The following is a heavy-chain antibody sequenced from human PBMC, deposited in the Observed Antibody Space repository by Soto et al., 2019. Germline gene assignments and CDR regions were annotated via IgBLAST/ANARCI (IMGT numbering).Heavy chain of an antibody. D-gene: IGHD6-6*01. V-gene: IGHV1-18*01. J-gene: IGHJ6*02. CDR1: GYTFTSYG. CDR2: ISAYNGNT. Sequence: QVQLVQSGAEVKKPGASVKVSCKASGYTFTSYGISWVRQAPGQGLEWMGWISAYNGNTNYAQKPQGRVTMTTDTSTSTAYMELRSLRSDDTAVYYCARASFGPIGSSSYNYYYGMDVWGQGTTVTVSS. CDR3: ARASFGPIGSSSYNYYYGMDV.